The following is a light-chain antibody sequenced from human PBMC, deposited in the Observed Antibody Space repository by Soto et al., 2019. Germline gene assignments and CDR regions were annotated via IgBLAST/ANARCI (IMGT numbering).Light chain of an antibody. Sequence: DIQGTHTPPTLSASVGDGVTITCRASQTISNYLNWYQQKPGNAPKLLSYDASRLQSGVPPRFSGSGSGTDFTLPISGLQPEDFATYDCQQNDISPRTFGQGTKVEIK. CDR3: QQNDISPRT. CDR2: DAS. CDR1: QTISNY. J-gene: IGKJ1*01. V-gene: IGKV1-39*01.